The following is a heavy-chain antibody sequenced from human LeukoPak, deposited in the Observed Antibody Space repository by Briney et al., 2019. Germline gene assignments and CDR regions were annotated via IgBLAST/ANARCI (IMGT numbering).Heavy chain of an antibody. D-gene: IGHD3-22*01. V-gene: IGHV3-30*03. J-gene: IGHJ4*02. Sequence: PGGSLRLSCAASGFTFSNYGIHWVRQAPGKGLEWVAVISYDGNNKYYADSVKGRFTISRDNSKNTLFLQMNSLRAEDTAVYYCARGAYYYEDWGQGTLVTVSS. CDR1: GFTFSNYG. CDR2: ISYDGNNK. CDR3: ARGAYYYED.